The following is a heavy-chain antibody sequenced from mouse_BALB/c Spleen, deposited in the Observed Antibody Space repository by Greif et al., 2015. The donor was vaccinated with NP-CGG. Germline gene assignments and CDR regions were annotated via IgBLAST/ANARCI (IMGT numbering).Heavy chain of an antibody. Sequence: EVMLVESGGGLVQPGGSLKLSCAASGFTFSSYGMSWVRQTPDKRLELVATINSNGGSTYYPDSVKGRFTISRDNAKNTLYLQISSLKSEDTAMYYCARVGNYFDYWGQGTTLTVSS. D-gene: IGHD1-1*02. J-gene: IGHJ2*01. V-gene: IGHV5-6-3*01. CDR1: GFTFSSYG. CDR2: INSNGGST. CDR3: ARVGNYFDY.